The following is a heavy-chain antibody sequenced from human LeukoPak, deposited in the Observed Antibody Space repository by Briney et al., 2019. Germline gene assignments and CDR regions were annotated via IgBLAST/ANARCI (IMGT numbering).Heavy chain of an antibody. CDR3: ARAREGFGY. V-gene: IGHV3-74*01. Sequence: GGSLRLSCAASGFTFSSYWMHWVRQAPGKGLVWVSRFDSDGSTASYAESVKARFTISRDNAKNTLYLQINSLRAEDTAVYYWARAREGFGYWGQGTLVSVSS. D-gene: IGHD1-26*01. CDR1: GFTFSSYW. CDR2: FDSDGSTA. J-gene: IGHJ4*02.